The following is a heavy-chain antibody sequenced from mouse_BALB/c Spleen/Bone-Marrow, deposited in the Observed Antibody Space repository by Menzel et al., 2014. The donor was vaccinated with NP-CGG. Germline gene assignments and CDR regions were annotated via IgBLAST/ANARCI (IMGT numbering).Heavy chain of an antibody. CDR3: ARESIYYYGSTLDY. J-gene: IGHJ2*01. Sequence: QVQLQQSGAELVRPGVSVKISCKGSGYTFTDYAMHWVKQSHAKSLEWIGVISTYYGDASYNQKFKGKATMTVDKSSSTAYMELARLTSEDSDIYYCARESIYYYGSTLDYWGQGTTLTVSS. V-gene: IGHV1S137*01. CDR1: GYTFTDYA. D-gene: IGHD1-1*01. CDR2: ISTYYGDA.